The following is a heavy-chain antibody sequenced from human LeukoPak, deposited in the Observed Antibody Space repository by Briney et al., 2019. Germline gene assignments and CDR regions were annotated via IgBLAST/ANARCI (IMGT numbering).Heavy chain of an antibody. CDR3: AREGRIMGATIDY. D-gene: IGHD1-26*01. V-gene: IGHV3-74*01. CDR2: VNTDGRST. Sequence: PGRPLRLSCAASGSTFSSYWMHWVRQAPGKGLVWVSRVNTDGRSTSYADSVKGRFTISRDNAKNTLYLQMDSLRAEDTAVYYCAREGRIMGATIDYWGQGALVTVSS. J-gene: IGHJ4*02. CDR1: GSTFSSYW.